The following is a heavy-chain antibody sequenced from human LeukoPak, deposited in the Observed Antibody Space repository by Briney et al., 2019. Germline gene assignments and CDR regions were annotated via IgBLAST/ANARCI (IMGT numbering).Heavy chain of an antibody. CDR1: GGSLSGYY. V-gene: IGHV4-34*01. CDR2: IHNSRSS. J-gene: IGHJ5*02. CDR3: AREENIAAAAYNGFDP. D-gene: IGHD6-13*01. Sequence: PSETLSLTSAVYGGSLSGYYWSWIRPPPGKGLEWMGEIHNSRSSNCIPTLKSRFTMSVDTTKKQNSQKLSSVHAADTAVYYCAREENIAAAAYNGFDPWGQGTLVTVSS.